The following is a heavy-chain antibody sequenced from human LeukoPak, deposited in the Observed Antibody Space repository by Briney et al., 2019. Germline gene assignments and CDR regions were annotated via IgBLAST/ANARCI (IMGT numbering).Heavy chain of an antibody. V-gene: IGHV1-2*02. J-gene: IGHJ4*02. Sequence: ASVKVSFKASGYTFIGYHIHWVRQAPGQGLEWMGWINPNSGGTNYAQKFQGRVTMTRDTSISTAYMELSRLRSDDTAVYYCAGLTTVTTYFDYWGQGTLVTVSS. D-gene: IGHD4-17*01. CDR3: AGLTTVTTYFDY. CDR1: GYTFIGYH. CDR2: INPNSGGT.